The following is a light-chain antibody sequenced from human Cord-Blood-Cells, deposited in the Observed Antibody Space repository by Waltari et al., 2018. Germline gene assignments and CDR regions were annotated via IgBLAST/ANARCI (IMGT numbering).Light chain of an antibody. CDR1: QSVSSY. J-gene: IGKJ4*01. Sequence: EIVLTQSPATLSLSPGERATLSCRASQSVSSYLAWYQQKPGQAPRVRIYDAANRATDIPARFSGSGSGTDFTLTISSLEPEDCAVYYCQQRSNWLTFGGGTKVEIK. V-gene: IGKV3-11*01. CDR2: DAA. CDR3: QQRSNWLT.